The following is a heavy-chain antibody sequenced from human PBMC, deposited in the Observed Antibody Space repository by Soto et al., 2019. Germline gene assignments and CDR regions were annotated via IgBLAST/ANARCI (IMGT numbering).Heavy chain of an antibody. CDR2: IYSGGST. CDR1: GFTVSSNY. CDR3: ARGRYSYELGYGMDV. J-gene: IGHJ6*02. V-gene: IGHV3-53*01. D-gene: IGHD5-18*01. Sequence: GGSLRLSCAASGFTVSSNYMSWVRQAPGKGLEWVSVIYSGGSTYYADSVKGRFTISRDNSKNTLYLQMNSLRAEDTAVYYCARGRYSYELGYGMDVWGQGTTVTVSS.